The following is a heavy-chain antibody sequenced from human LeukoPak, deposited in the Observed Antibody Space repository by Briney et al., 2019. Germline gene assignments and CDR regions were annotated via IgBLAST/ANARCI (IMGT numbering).Heavy chain of an antibody. Sequence: SETLSPTCTVSGGSISSGSYYWSWIRQPAGKGLEWIGRIYTSGSTNYNPSLKSRVTISGDTSKNQFSLKLSSVTAADTAVYYCTRDGYNLNRFDPWGQGTLVTVSS. CDR3: TRDGYNLNRFDP. CDR2: IYTSGST. CDR1: GGSISSGSYY. D-gene: IGHD5-24*01. J-gene: IGHJ5*02. V-gene: IGHV4-61*02.